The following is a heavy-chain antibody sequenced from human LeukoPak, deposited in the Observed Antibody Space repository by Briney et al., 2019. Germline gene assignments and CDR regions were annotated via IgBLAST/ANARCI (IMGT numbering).Heavy chain of an antibody. D-gene: IGHD3-10*01. J-gene: IGHJ4*02. CDR3: ARSPSPRGYFDY. V-gene: IGHV3-30-3*01. Sequence: GGSLRLSCAAPGFTFSSYAMHWVRQAPGKGLEWVAVISYDGSNKYYADSVKGRFTISRDNAKNSLYLQMNSLRAEDTAVYYCARSPSPRGYFDYWGQGTLVTVSS. CDR2: ISYDGSNK. CDR1: GFTFSSYA.